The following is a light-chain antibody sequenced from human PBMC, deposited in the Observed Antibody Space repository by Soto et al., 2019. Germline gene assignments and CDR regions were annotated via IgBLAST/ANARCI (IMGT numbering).Light chain of an antibody. J-gene: IGKJ4*01. CDR3: QQRSNWPLT. Sequence: DIQMTQSPSTLSASLGDSVTIGCRASQNINTWLAWYHQKPGMAPKLLISDAYTLESGVPSRFSGSGSGPEFTLTISSLEPEDFAVYYCQQRSNWPLTFGGGTKVDI. CDR2: DAY. CDR1: QNINTW. V-gene: IGKV1-5*01.